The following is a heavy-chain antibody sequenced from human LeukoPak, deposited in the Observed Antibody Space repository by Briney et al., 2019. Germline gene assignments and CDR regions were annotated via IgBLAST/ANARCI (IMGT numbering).Heavy chain of an antibody. CDR3: AKTPVVTLSAFDI. D-gene: IGHD3-22*01. Sequence: SQTLSLTCGVYGGCFSGYVWSWIRHPPGKGLQCIGEINHSGSTTYNPSLKSQVTISLDTSRNQLSLKLTSVTAADTAVYYCAKTPVVTLSAFDIWGQGTLVTVSS. V-gene: IGHV4-34*01. CDR2: INHSGST. J-gene: IGHJ3*02. CDR1: GGCFSGYV.